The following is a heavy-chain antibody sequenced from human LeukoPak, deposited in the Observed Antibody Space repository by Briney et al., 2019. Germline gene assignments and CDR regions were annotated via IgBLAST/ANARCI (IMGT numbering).Heavy chain of an antibody. Sequence: GGSLRLSCAASGFTVSSYYMSWVRQAPGKGLEWVSVIYSGGSTYYADSVEGRFTISRDNSKNTLYLQMNSLRAEDTAVYYCARSLERDYSGSGNYYMNNWFDPWGQGTLVTVSS. CDR2: IYSGGST. J-gene: IGHJ5*02. CDR3: ARSLERDYSGSGNYYMNNWFDP. D-gene: IGHD3-10*01. V-gene: IGHV3-53*01. CDR1: GFTVSSYY.